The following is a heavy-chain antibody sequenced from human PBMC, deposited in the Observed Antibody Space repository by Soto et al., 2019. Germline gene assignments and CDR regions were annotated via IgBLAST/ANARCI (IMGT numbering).Heavy chain of an antibody. D-gene: IGHD2-2*03. V-gene: IGHV3-30-3*01. CDR1: GFTFSSYA. CDR3: ARDGWADY. Sequence: QVQLVESGGGVVQPGRSLRPSCAASGFTFSSYAMHWVRQAPGEGLEWVAVISYDGSNTYYADSVKGRFTISRDNSKNTLYLQMNSLRAEDTAVFYCARDGWADYWGQGTLVTVSS. J-gene: IGHJ4*02. CDR2: ISYDGSNT.